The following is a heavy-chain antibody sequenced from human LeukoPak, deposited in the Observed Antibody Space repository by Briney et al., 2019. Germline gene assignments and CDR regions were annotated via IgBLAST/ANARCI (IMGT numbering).Heavy chain of an antibody. Sequence: PSETLSLTCAVSGGSISSSNWWSWVRQPPGKGLEWIGEIYHSGSTNYNPSLKSRVTISVDTSKNQFSLNLSSVTAADTAVYYCARGPHTLRSRHFDYWGQGTLVTVSS. J-gene: IGHJ4*02. CDR1: GGSISSSNW. CDR3: ARGPHTLRSRHFDY. CDR2: IYHSGST. V-gene: IGHV4-4*02. D-gene: IGHD2-2*01.